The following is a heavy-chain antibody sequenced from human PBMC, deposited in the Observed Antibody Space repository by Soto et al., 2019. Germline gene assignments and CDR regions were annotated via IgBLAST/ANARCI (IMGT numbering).Heavy chain of an antibody. CDR1: GYTFTSYG. D-gene: IGHD6-13*01. Sequence: ASVKVSCRASGYTFTSYGISWVRQAPGQGLEWMGWIIAYYGNTNYAQKFQGRVTITADESTSTAYMELSSLRSEATAVYYCARDTAGIAAAGRWGQGTLVTVSS. J-gene: IGHJ4*02. CDR3: ARDTAGIAAAGR. CDR2: IIAYYGNT. V-gene: IGHV1-18*01.